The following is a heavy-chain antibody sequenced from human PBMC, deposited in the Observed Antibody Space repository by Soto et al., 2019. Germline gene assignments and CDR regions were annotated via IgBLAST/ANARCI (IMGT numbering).Heavy chain of an antibody. CDR1: GYTFTGYY. CDR2: INPNRGGT. CDR3: AREGEHLWFVVDY. D-gene: IGHD3-10*01. Sequence: ASVKVSCKASGYTFTGYYMHWVRQAPGQGLEWMGWINPNRGGTNYAQKFQGRVTMTRDTSISTAYMELSRLRSDDAAVYYCAREGEHLWFVVDYWAQGTLVTVSS. J-gene: IGHJ4*02. V-gene: IGHV1-2*02.